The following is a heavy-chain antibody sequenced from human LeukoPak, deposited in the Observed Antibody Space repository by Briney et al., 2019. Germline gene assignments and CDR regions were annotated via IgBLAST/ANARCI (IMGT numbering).Heavy chain of an antibody. CDR1: GFSVTNNY. D-gene: IGHD5-24*01. Sequence: GGSLRLSCAVSGFSVTNNYMSWVRQAPGKGLEWVSVFYVGGATYYADSVKGGFTISSDNSENTLYLQMKNLSAEDTAVYYCARGNGYNFFAYWGQGPLVTVSS. CDR2: FYVGGAT. V-gene: IGHV3-53*01. CDR3: ARGNGYNFFAY. J-gene: IGHJ4*02.